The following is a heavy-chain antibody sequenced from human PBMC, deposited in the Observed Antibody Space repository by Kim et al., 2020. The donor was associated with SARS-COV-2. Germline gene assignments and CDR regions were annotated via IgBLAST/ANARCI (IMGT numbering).Heavy chain of an antibody. V-gene: IGHV1-69*13. CDR1: GGTFSSYA. Sequence: SVKVSCKASGGTFSSYAISWVRQAPGQGLEWMGGIIPIFGTANYAQKFQGRVTITADESTSTAYMELSSLRSEDTAVYYCARISGYPRDDYYGMDVWGQGTTVTVSS. D-gene: IGHD3-16*02. CDR3: ARISGYPRDDYYGMDV. J-gene: IGHJ6*02. CDR2: IIPIFGTA.